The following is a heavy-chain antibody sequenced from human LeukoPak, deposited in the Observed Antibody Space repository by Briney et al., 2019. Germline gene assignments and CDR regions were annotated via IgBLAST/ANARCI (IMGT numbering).Heavy chain of an antibody. V-gene: IGHV4-31*03. CDR2: IFYSGTT. CDR3: ARHRPRKQLAFDY. D-gene: IGHD6-13*01. J-gene: IGHJ4*02. CDR1: GDSISSDTYY. Sequence: SETLSLTCTVSGDSISSDTYYWSWIRQHPGKGLGWIGYIFYSGTTYYNPSLKSRVTISVDTSKNQFSLKLSSVTAADTAVYYCARHRPRKQLAFDYWGQGTLVTVSS.